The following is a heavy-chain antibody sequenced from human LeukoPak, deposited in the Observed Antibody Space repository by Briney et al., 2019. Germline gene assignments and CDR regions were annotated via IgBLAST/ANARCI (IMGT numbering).Heavy chain of an antibody. D-gene: IGHD3-22*01. Sequence: GGSLRLSCAASGFTFSDYYMSWIRQAPGKGLEWVSYISSSGSTIYYADSVKGRFTISRDNAKNSLYLQMNSLRAEDTAVYYCARAPSCGYYYDSSGYCPFDYWGQGTLVTVSS. CDR1: GFTFSDYY. CDR2: ISSSGSTI. J-gene: IGHJ4*02. V-gene: IGHV3-11*01. CDR3: ARAPSCGYYYDSSGYCPFDY.